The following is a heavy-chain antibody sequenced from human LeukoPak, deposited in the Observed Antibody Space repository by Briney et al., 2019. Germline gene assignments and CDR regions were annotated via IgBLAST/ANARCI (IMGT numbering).Heavy chain of an antibody. Sequence: SETLSLTCTVSGGSISSSSYYWGWIRQPPGKGLEWIGSIYYSGSTYYNPSLKSRVTISVDTSKNQFSLKLSSVTAADTAVYYCARAGPGNGPFDPWGQGTLVTVSS. V-gene: IGHV4-39*01. D-gene: IGHD1-1*01. J-gene: IGHJ5*02. CDR3: ARAGPGNGPFDP. CDR2: IYYSGST. CDR1: GGSISSSSYY.